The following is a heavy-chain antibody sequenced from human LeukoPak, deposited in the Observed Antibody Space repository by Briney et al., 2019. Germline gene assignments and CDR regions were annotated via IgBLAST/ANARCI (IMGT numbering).Heavy chain of an antibody. V-gene: IGHV4-59*01. Sequence: SETLSLTCTVSGVSISNYYWSWIRQPPGKGLEWIGYIYSSGSTNYNPSLKSRATISVDTSKFQFSLKVTSVTAADTAVYYCARLALQEVGSTQTYYLDYWGQGTLVTVSS. CDR2: IYSSGST. CDR3: ARLALQEVGSTQTYYLDY. CDR1: GVSISNYY. D-gene: IGHD1-26*01. J-gene: IGHJ4*02.